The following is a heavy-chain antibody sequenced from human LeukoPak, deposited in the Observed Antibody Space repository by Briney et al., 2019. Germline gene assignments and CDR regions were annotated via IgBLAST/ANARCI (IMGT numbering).Heavy chain of an antibody. CDR1: GYTFTDYY. CDR2: INPNSGGT. Sequence: ASVKVSCKASGYTFTDYYLNWVRQAPGQGLEWMGWINPNSGGTKYAQKFQGRVTMTRDTSISTAYMGLSRLRSDDTAVYYCARSRAYCGGEAQCDFDYWGQGTLVTVSS. V-gene: IGHV1-2*02. CDR3: ARSRAYCGGEAQCDFDY. D-gene: IGHD2-21*01. J-gene: IGHJ4*02.